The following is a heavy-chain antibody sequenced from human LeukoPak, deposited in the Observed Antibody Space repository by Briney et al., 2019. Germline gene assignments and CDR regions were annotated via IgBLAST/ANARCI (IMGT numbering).Heavy chain of an antibody. CDR1: GGSFSGYY. J-gene: IGHJ4*02. V-gene: IGHV4-34*01. D-gene: IGHD5-12*01. Sequence: SETLSLTCAVYGGSFSGYYWSWIRQPPGKGLEWIGEINHSGSTNYNPSLKSRVTISVDKSKNQFSLKLSSVTAADTAVYYCARAWSGYAGEDYWGQGTLVTVSS. CDR3: ARAWSGYAGEDY. CDR2: INHSGST.